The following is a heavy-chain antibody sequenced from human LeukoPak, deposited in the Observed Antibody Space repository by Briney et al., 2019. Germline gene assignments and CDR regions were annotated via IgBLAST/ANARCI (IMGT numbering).Heavy chain of an antibody. Sequence: GGSLRLSCAGSGFTSSSYAMRWIRQAPGKGLEWVSGISGSGSSPYYADSVKGRFTISRDNSKNTLYLQMNSLKAEDTAVYYCAKAEVQWLVLFRYFDYWGQGTLVTVSS. J-gene: IGHJ4*02. D-gene: IGHD6-19*01. CDR1: GFTSSSYA. CDR2: ISGSGSSP. V-gene: IGHV3-23*01. CDR3: AKAEVQWLVLFRYFDY.